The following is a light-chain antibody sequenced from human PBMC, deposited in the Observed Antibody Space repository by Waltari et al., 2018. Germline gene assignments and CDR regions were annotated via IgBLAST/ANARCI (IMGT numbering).Light chain of an antibody. V-gene: IGKV1-12*01. CDR1: QDIAGS. Sequence: DIQMTQSPSSVAASLVDRVTITCRASQDIAGSVAWHQQKPGKAPKLLIYTAVNLETGVPSRFSGSRSGTDFSLTITGLQPEDFATYYCQQAFTFPLSFGGGT. CDR2: TAV. J-gene: IGKJ4*01. CDR3: QQAFTFPLS.